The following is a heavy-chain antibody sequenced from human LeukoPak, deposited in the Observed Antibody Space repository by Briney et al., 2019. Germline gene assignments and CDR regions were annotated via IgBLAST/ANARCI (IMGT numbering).Heavy chain of an antibody. CDR2: INHSGST. J-gene: IGHJ4*02. D-gene: IGHD6-6*01. CDR3: ARGYGSSSSPYYFDY. V-gene: IGHV4-34*01. CDR1: GGSFSGYY. Sequence: SETLSLTCAGYGGSFSGYYWSWIRQPPGKGLEWIGEINHSGSTNYNPSLKSRVTISVDTSKNQFSLKLSSVTAADTAVYYCARGYGSSSSPYYFDYWGQGTLVTVSS.